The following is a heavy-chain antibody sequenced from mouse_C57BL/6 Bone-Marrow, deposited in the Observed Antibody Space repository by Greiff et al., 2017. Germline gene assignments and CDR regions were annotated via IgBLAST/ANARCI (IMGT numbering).Heavy chain of an antibody. Sequence: QVQLQQPGTELVKPGASVTLSCKASGYTFTSYWMHWVKQRPGQGLEWIGNINPSNGGTNYNEKFKSKATLTVDKSSSTAYMQLSSLTSEDSAVYYCASALYYYGSRTGYFDVWGTGTTVTVSS. J-gene: IGHJ1*03. V-gene: IGHV1-53*01. CDR3: ASALYYYGSRTGYFDV. D-gene: IGHD1-1*01. CDR1: GYTFTSYW. CDR2: INPSNGGT.